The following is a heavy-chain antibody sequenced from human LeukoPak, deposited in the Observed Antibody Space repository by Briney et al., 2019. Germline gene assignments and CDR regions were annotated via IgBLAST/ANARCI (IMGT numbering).Heavy chain of an antibody. J-gene: IGHJ4*02. CDR2: IRYDGSNK. V-gene: IGHV3-30*02. CDR1: GFTFSSYG. D-gene: IGHD3-9*01. Sequence: PRGSLRLSCAASGFTFSSYGMHWVRQAPGKGLEWVAFIRYDGSNKYYADSVKGRFTISRDNSKNTLYLQMNSLRAEDTAVYYCAKDGDSDGYFDWLLYGYYFDYWGQGTLVTVSS. CDR3: AKDGDSDGYFDWLLYGYYFDY.